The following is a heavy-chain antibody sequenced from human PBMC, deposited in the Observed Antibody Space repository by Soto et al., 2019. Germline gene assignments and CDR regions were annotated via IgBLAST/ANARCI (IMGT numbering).Heavy chain of an antibody. Sequence: ASVKVSCKASGGTFSSYTISWVRQAPGQGLEWMGRIIPILGIANYAQKFQGRVTITADKSTSTAYMELSSLRSEDTAVYYCARSTEVAGPFDYWGQGTLVTVSS. J-gene: IGHJ4*02. V-gene: IGHV1-69*02. CDR2: IIPILGIA. CDR3: ARSTEVAGPFDY. D-gene: IGHD6-19*01. CDR1: GGTFSSYT.